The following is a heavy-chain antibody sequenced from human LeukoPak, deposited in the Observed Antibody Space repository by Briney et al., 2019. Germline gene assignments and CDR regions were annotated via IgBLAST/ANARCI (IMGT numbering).Heavy chain of an antibody. CDR2: ISAYNGNT. J-gene: IGHJ1*01. CDR3: ARVNPRRHPDSSGWYSEYFQH. D-gene: IGHD6-19*01. V-gene: IGHV1-18*01. Sequence: ASVTVSCKASGYTFTSYGISWVGQAPGQGLEWMGWISAYNGNTNYAQKLQGRVTMTTDTSTSTAYMELRSLRSDDTAVYYCARVNPRRHPDSSGWYSEYFQHWGQGTLVTVSS. CDR1: GYTFTSYG.